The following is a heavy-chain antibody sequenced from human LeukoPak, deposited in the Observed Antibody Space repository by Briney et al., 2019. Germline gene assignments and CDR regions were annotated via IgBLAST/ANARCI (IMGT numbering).Heavy chain of an antibody. CDR2: IIPIFGTA. CDR1: GGTFSSYA. CDR3: ASGGNGQLRPLDY. V-gene: IGHV1-69*05. J-gene: IGHJ4*02. Sequence: ASVKVSCKASGGTFSSYAISWVRQAPGQGLEWTGGIIPIFGTANYAQKFQGRVTITTDESTSTAYMELSSLRSEDTAVYYWASGGNGQLRPLDYWGQGTLVTVSS. D-gene: IGHD6-6*01.